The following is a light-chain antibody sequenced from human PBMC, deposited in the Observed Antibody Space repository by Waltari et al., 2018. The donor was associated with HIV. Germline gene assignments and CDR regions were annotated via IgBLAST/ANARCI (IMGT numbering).Light chain of an antibody. Sequence: DIKMTQSPSSLSASVGERVTITCRASQDISTYLNWYQQKPGRAPKLLIYAAFTLETGVPSRFSGDGSGTDFSLTISSLQPEDSASYYCQQSYTSQAITFGQGTRLELK. CDR2: AAF. J-gene: IGKJ5*01. CDR1: QDISTY. CDR3: QQSYTSQAIT. V-gene: IGKV1-39*01.